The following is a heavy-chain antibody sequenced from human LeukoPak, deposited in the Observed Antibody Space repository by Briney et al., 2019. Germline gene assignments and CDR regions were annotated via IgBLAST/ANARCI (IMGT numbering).Heavy chain of an antibody. D-gene: IGHD6-19*01. Sequence: SQTLSLTCAISGDSVSNNRAAWNWIRQSPSRGLEWLGRAYYRSKWYKDYAVSVKSRITINTDTYKNQFSLQLNSVTPEDTAVYYCARDYREQWLVLGGPNTRTAGFDYWGQGTLVTVSS. CDR3: ARDYREQWLVLGGPNTRTAGFDY. V-gene: IGHV6-1*01. CDR2: AYYRSKWYK. CDR1: GDSVSNNRAA. J-gene: IGHJ4*02.